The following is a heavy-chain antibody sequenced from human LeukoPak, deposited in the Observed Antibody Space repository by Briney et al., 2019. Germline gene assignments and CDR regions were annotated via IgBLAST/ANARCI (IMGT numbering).Heavy chain of an antibody. CDR1: GFTLSTSW. CDR2: INRDGSQI. V-gene: IGHV3-7*01. CDR3: ARGGVPAGFDY. J-gene: IGHJ4*02. D-gene: IGHD2-8*01. Sequence: GSLRLSCAASGFTLSTSWMTWVRQAPGKGLEWVTNINRDGSQIDYMDSVKGRFTMSRDSANNALHLQMNSLRAEDTAVYYCARGGVPAGFDYWGQGTLVSVSS.